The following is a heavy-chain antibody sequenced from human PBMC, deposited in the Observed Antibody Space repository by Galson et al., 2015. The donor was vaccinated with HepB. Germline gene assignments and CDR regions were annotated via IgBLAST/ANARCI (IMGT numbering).Heavy chain of an antibody. V-gene: IGHV3-15*01. J-gene: IGHJ4*02. Sequence: SLRLSCAASGFTFINAWMTWVRQAPGKGLEWVGHIKSNPDGGTTDYAAPVRGRFTISRDDSKNTLYLQMDSLKTEDTAVYYCTTGYCSSTTCFRWGQGTLVTVSS. CDR3: TTGYCSSTTCFR. CDR2: IKSNPDGGTT. D-gene: IGHD2-2*01. CDR1: GFTFINAW.